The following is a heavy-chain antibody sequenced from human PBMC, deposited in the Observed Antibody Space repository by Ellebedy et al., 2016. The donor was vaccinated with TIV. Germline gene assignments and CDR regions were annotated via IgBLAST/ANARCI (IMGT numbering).Heavy chain of an antibody. CDR1: GYTFTGYY. CDR2: INPNSGGT. J-gene: IGHJ4*02. CDR3: ARQMGGWAPHFDF. Sequence: ASVKVSCKASGYTFTGYYMHWVRQAPGQGLEWMGWINPNSGGTNYAQKFQGRVTMTRDTSISTAYMELSRLRSDDTAVYFCARQMGGWAPHFDFWGQGVLVTVSS. V-gene: IGHV1-2*02. D-gene: IGHD6-19*01.